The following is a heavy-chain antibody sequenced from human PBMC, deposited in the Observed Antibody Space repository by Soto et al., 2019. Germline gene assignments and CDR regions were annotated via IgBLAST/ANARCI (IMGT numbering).Heavy chain of an antibody. CDR3: ARLPTPLQYYYGSGSY. CDR1: GYSFTSYW. V-gene: IGHV5-10-1*01. J-gene: IGHJ4*02. CDR2: IDPSDSYT. D-gene: IGHD3-10*01. Sequence: LGESLKISCKGSGYSFTSYWISWVRQMPGKGLEWMGRIDPSDSYTNYSPSFQGHVTISADKSISTAYLQWSSLKASDTAMYYCARLPTPLQYYYGSGSYWGQGTLVTVSS.